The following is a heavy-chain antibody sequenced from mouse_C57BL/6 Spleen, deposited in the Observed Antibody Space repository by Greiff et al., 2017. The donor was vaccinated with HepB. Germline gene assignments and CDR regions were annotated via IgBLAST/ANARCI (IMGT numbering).Heavy chain of an antibody. J-gene: IGHJ1*03. CDR1: GFNIKDYY. CDR3: ARSMGYDYDSYWYFDV. CDR2: IDPEDGET. V-gene: IGHV14-2*01. D-gene: IGHD2-4*01. Sequence: EVQLQESGAELVKPGASVKLSCTASGFNIKDYYMHWVKQRTEQGLEWIGRIDPEDGETKYAPKFQGKATITADTSSNTAYLQLSSLTSEDTAVYYCARSMGYDYDSYWYFDVWGTGTTVTVSS.